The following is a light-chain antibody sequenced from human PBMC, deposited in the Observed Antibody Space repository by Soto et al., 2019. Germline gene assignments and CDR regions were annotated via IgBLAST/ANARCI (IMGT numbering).Light chain of an antibody. CDR1: QSVGSN. J-gene: IGKJ1*01. Sequence: IVLTQSPCTLSVYPGERAALSCRASQSVGSNLAWYERKPGQAPRLLIYGASTRATGIPSRFSGSGSGTEFTLTISSLQSEDFAVYYCQQYYDWPWTFGQRTKA. CDR3: QQYYDWPWT. V-gene: IGKV3-15*01. CDR2: GAS.